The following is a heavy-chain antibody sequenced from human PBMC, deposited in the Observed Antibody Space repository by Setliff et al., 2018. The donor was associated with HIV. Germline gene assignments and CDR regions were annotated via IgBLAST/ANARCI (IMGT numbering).Heavy chain of an antibody. CDR1: GFTFSSYS. CDR3: AREVAADGTYFDY. V-gene: IGHV3-48*01. Sequence: PGGSLRLSCAASGFTFSSYSMNWVRQAPGKGLEWVSYISSSSSTIYYADSVKGRFTISRDNAKNSLYLQMNSLRAEDSAVYYCAREVAADGTYFDYWGQGALVTVSS. CDR2: ISSSSSTI. J-gene: IGHJ4*01. D-gene: IGHD6-13*01.